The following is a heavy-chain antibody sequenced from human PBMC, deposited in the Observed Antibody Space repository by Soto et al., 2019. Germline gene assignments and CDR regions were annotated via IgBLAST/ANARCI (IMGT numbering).Heavy chain of an antibody. CDR2: INPNSGGT. Sequence: GASVKVSCKASGYTFTGYYMHWVRQAPGQGLEWMGWINPNSGGTNYAQKFQGRVTMTRDTSISTAYMELSRLRSDDTAVYYCAREVDYDILTGRGRFDPWGQGTLVTVSS. CDR3: AREVDYDILTGRGRFDP. D-gene: IGHD3-9*01. CDR1: GYTFTGYY. J-gene: IGHJ5*02. V-gene: IGHV1-2*02.